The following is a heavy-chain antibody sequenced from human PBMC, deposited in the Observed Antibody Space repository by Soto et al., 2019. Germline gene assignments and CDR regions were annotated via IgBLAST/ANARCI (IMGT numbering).Heavy chain of an antibody. CDR2: IYHSGGT. D-gene: IGHD1-26*01. J-gene: IGHJ6*02. V-gene: IGHV4-30-2*01. Sequence: QLQLQESGSGLLKPSQTLSLTCAVSGGSVSSGGYSWGWIRQPLGKGLEWIGYIYHSGGTDYNPSFERRVTKSLDRSKNQFSLKLESESAADTAVYYCARSLLTRSRGATTPYYSVMDVWGQATTVNVSS. CDR1: GGSVSSGGYS. CDR3: ARSLLTRSRGATTPYYSVMDV.